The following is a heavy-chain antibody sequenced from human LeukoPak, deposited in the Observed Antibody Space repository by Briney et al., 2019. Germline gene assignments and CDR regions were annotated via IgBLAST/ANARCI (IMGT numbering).Heavy chain of an antibody. J-gene: IGHJ4*02. D-gene: IGHD3-22*01. CDR2: IRSKAYGGTT. V-gene: IGHV3-49*03. CDR1: GFTFGDYA. CDR3: TRRTSMYYYDSSGTNFDY. Sequence: PGGSLRLSCTASGFTFGDYAMSWFRQAPGKGLEWVGFIRSKAYGGTTEYAASVKGRFTISRDDSKGIAYLQMNSLKTEDTAVCYCTRRTSMYYYDSSGTNFDYWGQGTLVTVSS.